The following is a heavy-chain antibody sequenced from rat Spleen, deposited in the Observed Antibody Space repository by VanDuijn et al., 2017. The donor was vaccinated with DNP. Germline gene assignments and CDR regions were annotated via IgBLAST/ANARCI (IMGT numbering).Heavy chain of an antibody. CDR1: GFSLTSNS. D-gene: IGHD1-5*01. CDR3: ARSEYNYVGWFAY. CDR2: IWSGGST. J-gene: IGHJ3*01. Sequence: QVQLKESGPGLVQPSQTLSLTCTVSGFSLTSNSVHWVRQPPGKGLEWVGAIWSGGSTDYNSALNSRLSNSRDTSKSQVLLKVNSVQTVDTAMSFFARSEYNYVGWFAYWGQGTLVTVSS. V-gene: IGHV2-1*01.